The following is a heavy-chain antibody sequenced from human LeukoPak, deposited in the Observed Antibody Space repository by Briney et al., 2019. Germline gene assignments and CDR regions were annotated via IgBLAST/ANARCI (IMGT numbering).Heavy chain of an antibody. CDR1: GFTFSSYS. Sequence: AGGSLRLSCAASGFTFSSYSMNWVRQAPGKGLEWVSYISSSSSTIYYADSVKGRFTISRDNAKNSLYLQINSLRAGDTAVYYCATVPGGTYYNYYMDVWGKGTTVTVSS. V-gene: IGHV3-48*04. J-gene: IGHJ6*03. CDR3: ATVPGGTYYNYYMDV. D-gene: IGHD6-13*01. CDR2: ISSSSSTI.